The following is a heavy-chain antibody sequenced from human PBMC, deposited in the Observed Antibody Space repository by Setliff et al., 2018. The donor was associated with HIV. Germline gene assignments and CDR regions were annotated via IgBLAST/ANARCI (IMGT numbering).Heavy chain of an antibody. V-gene: IGHV3-74*01. CDR3: ASDFATGY. CDR2: ISSDGIYT. CDR1: GFSFSAYG. Sequence: PGGSLRLSCAASGFSFSAYGMHWVRQTPGKGLVWVAHISSDGIYTDHADSVKGRFTISRDNAKSTVYLQMNSLRAEDTAIYYCASDFATGYWGQGRLVTVSS. J-gene: IGHJ4*02.